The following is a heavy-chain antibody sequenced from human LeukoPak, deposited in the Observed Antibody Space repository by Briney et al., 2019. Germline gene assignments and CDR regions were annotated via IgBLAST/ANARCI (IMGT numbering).Heavy chain of an antibody. CDR2: ISAYNGNT. D-gene: IGHD6-6*01. Sequence: ASVKVSCKASGGTFSSYAISWVRQAPGQGLEWMGWISAYNGNTNYAQKLQGRVTMTTDTSTSTAYMELRSLRSDDTAVYYCARDPRQYSSSSYDAFDIWGQGTMVTVSS. CDR3: ARDPRQYSSSSYDAFDI. V-gene: IGHV1-18*01. J-gene: IGHJ3*02. CDR1: GGTFSSYA.